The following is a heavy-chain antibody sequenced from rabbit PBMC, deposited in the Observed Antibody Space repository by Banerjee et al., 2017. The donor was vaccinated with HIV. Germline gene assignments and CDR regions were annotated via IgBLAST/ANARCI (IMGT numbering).Heavy chain of an antibody. CDR3: ARTNVGDTVYGYAVFKL. J-gene: IGHJ4*01. CDR1: GFDFSSNA. Sequence: EESGGDLVKPEGSLTLTCKASGFDFSSNAMCWVRQAPGKGREWIACIYNGDCSTSHSSWEMGRLTISRGTTRNTGDLKRTSLSAADTATYFGARTNVGDTVYGYAVFKLWGPGTLVTV. D-gene: IGHD6-1*01. CDR2: IYNGDCST. V-gene: IGHV1S47*01.